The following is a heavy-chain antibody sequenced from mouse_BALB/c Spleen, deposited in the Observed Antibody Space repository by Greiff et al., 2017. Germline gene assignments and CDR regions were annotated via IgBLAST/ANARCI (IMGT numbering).Heavy chain of an antibody. CDR3: AKDYYGSSHYYAMDY. D-gene: IGHD1-1*01. J-gene: IGHJ4*01. Sequence: QVQLQQPGAELVKPGASVKLSCKASGYTFTSYWMHWVKQRPGQGLEWIGEINPSNGRTNYNEKFKSKATLTVDKSSSTAYMPLSSLTSEDSAVYYCAKDYYGSSHYYAMDYWGQGTSVTVSS. V-gene: IGHV1S81*02. CDR2: INPSNGRT. CDR1: GYTFTSYW.